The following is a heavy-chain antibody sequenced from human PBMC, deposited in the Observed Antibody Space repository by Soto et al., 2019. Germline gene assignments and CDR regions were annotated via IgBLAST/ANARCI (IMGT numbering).Heavy chain of an antibody. CDR2: IWYDGSNK. J-gene: IGHJ1*01. V-gene: IGHV3-33*01. Sequence: GGSLRLSCAASGFTFSSYGMHWFRQAPGKGLEWVAVIWYDGSNKYYADSVKGRFTISRGNSKNTLYLQMNSLRAEDTAVYYCARDKGSSWYSYFQHWGQGTLVTVSS. D-gene: IGHD6-13*01. CDR1: GFTFSSYG. CDR3: ARDKGSSWYSYFQH.